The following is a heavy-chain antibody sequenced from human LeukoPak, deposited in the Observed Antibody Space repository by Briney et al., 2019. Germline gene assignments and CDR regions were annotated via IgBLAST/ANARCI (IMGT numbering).Heavy chain of an antibody. CDR3: ARGIEQWLVTDAFDI. CDR1: GYSISSGYY. Sequence: SETLSLTCTVSGYSISSGYYWGWIRPPPGKGLEWIGSIYHSGSTYYNPSLKSRVAISVDTSKNQFSLKLSSVTAADTAVYYCARGIEQWLVTDAFDIWGQGTVVTVSS. V-gene: IGHV4-38-2*02. J-gene: IGHJ3*02. CDR2: IYHSGST. D-gene: IGHD6-19*01.